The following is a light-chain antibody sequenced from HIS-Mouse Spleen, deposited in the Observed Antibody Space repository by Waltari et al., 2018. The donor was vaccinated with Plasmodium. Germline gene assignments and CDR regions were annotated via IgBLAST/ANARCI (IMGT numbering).Light chain of an antibody. J-gene: IGKJ2*01. CDR1: QSVSSN. CDR2: GAA. V-gene: IGKV3-15*01. Sequence: EIVMTQSPATLSVSPGERATLSCRASQSVSSNLALYQQKPGQAPRRLIYGAATRATGIPARFSGSESGTEFTLTISSMQSEDFAVYYCQQYNNWPPYTFGQGTKLEIK. CDR3: QQYNNWPPYT.